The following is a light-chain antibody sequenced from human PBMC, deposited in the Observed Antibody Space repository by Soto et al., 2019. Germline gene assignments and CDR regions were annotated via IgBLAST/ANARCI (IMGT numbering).Light chain of an antibody. V-gene: IGKV3-20*01. Sequence: EIVLTQSPGTLSLSPGERATLSCRASKSVSSSYLAWYQQKPGQAPRLLIYGASSRATGIPDRFSGSGSGTDFTLTISRQEPEDFAVYYCQQYGSSPPITSGQGTRLEIK. J-gene: IGKJ5*01. CDR2: GAS. CDR3: QQYGSSPPIT. CDR1: KSVSSSY.